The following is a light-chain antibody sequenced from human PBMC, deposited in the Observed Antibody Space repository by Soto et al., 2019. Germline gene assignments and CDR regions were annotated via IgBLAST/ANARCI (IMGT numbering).Light chain of an antibody. CDR3: QQYGTSSRT. CDR1: QTISTS. Sequence: DIQMTHSPSTLSAFVGDIVTITCRASQTISTSLAWYQQKPGKAPKLLIYLASTLQSGVPARFSGSGSATEFTLSISSLQPDDFATYYCQQYGTSSRTFGQGTKVDIK. J-gene: IGKJ1*01. CDR2: LAS. V-gene: IGKV1-5*03.